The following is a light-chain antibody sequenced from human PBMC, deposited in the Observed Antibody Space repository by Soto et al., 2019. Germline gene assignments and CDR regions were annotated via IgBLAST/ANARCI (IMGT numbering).Light chain of an antibody. V-gene: IGKV4-1*01. J-gene: IGKJ3*01. CDR2: WAS. CDR1: RSILSSSNNKNF. CDR3: QQYYSSPFT. Sequence: DIVMTQSPDSLAVSLGERATINCKSSRSILSSSNNKNFLAWYQQKPGQPPRLLIYWASTRESGVPDRFSGSGSGTDFNLTISSLQAEDVAVYYCQQYYSSPFTFGPGTKVDI.